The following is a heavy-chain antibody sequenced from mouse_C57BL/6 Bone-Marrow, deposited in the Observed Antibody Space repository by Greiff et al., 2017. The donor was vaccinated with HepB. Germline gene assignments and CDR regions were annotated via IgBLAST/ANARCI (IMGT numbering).Heavy chain of an antibody. CDR2: IYPGSGST. CDR1: GYTFTSYW. V-gene: IGHV1-55*01. CDR3: AREGNYYYGSSYWFAY. D-gene: IGHD1-1*01. Sequence: QVQLQQPGAELVKPGASVKMSCKASGYTFTSYWITWVKQRPGQGLEWIGDIYPGSGSTNYNEKFKSKATLTVDTSSSTAYMQLSSLTSEDSAVYYCAREGNYYYGSSYWFAYWGQGTLVTVSA. J-gene: IGHJ3*01.